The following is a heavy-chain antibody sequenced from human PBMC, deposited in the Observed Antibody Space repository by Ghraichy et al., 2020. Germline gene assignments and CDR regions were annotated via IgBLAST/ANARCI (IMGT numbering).Heavy chain of an antibody. Sequence: SVKVSCKASGGTFSSYAISWVRQAPGQGLEWMGGIIPIFGTANYAQKFQGRVTITADKSTSTAYMELSSLRSEDTAVYYCARVRDSYGPFDYWGQGTLVTVSS. CDR2: IIPIFGTA. J-gene: IGHJ4*02. CDR3: ARVRDSYGPFDY. D-gene: IGHD5-18*01. V-gene: IGHV1-69*06. CDR1: GGTFSSYA.